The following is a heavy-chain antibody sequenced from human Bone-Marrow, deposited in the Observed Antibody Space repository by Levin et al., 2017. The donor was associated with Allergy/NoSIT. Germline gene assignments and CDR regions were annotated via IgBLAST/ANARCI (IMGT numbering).Heavy chain of an antibody. V-gene: IGHV3-33*01. Sequence: GESLKISCAASGFTFSSYGMHWVRQAPGKGLEWVAVIWYDGSNKYYADSVKGRFTISRDNSKNTLYLQMNSLRAEDTAVYYCARELRDYSLGVFDYWGQGTLVTVSS. CDR2: IWYDGSNK. CDR3: ARELRDYSLGVFDY. D-gene: IGHD2-21*01. CDR1: GFTFSSYG. J-gene: IGHJ4*02.